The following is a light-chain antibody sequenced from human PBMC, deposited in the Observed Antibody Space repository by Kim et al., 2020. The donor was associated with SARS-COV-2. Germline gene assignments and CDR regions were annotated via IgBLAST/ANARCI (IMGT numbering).Light chain of an antibody. Sequence: SYELTQPSSVSVSPGQTARITCSGDVLAKKYARWFQQKPGQAPVLVIYKDSERPSGIPERFSGSSSGTTVTLTISGAHVEDEADFYCYSAADNIGVFGGGTQLTVL. V-gene: IGLV3-27*01. CDR3: YSAADNIGV. J-gene: IGLJ3*02. CDR1: VLAKKY. CDR2: KDS.